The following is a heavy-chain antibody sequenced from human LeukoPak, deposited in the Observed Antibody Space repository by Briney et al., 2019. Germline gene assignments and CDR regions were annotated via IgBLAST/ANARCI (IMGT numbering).Heavy chain of an antibody. J-gene: IGHJ4*02. CDR2: ISYDGSNK. Sequence: PGGSLRLSCAASGFTFSSYAMHWVRQAPGKGLEWVAVISYDGSNKYYADSVKGRFTISRDNSKNTLYLQMNGLRAEDTAVYYCARDMMVRGVVFDYWGQGTLVTVSS. CDR3: ARDMMVRGVVFDY. D-gene: IGHD3-10*01. V-gene: IGHV3-30-3*01. CDR1: GFTFSSYA.